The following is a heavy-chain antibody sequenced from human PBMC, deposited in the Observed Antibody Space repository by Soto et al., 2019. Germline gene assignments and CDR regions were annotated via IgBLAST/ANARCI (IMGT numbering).Heavy chain of an antibody. V-gene: IGHV1-18*01. CDR1: GYTFTSYG. CDR2: ISAYNGNT. CDR3: ATPGGPDTGGYYYFDY. J-gene: IGHJ4*02. Sequence: GASVKVSCKASGYTFTSYGISWVRQAPGQGLEWMGWISAYNGNTNYSRQFQGRVTLTRDTSISTAYMELSSLKSDDTAVYYCATPGGPDTGGYYYFDYWGQGTLVTVSS. D-gene: IGHD3-22*01.